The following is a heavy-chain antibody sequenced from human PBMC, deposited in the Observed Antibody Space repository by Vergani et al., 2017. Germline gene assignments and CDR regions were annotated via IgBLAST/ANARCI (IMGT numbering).Heavy chain of an antibody. J-gene: IGHJ4*02. D-gene: IGHD2-15*01. CDR2: IQFDGSNQ. CDR1: GFTLSNYD. CDR3: SKHFMGRGIDY. Sequence: QVHLVESGGGVVQRGGSLRLSCATSGFTLSNYDMQWIRQGPGKGLEFVAFIQFDGSNQYYADSVKGRFTLSRDFSKYTLYLQMNSLRTDETSTYYCSKHFMGRGIDYWGQGTQVIVSS. V-gene: IGHV3-30*02.